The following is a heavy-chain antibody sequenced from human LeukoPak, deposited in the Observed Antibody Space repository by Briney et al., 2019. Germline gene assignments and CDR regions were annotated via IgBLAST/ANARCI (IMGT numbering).Heavy chain of an antibody. CDR3: AKVVRGYCSGGSCYFDY. CDR2: ISGSGGST. J-gene: IGHJ4*02. D-gene: IGHD2-15*01. V-gene: IGHV3-23*01. CDR1: GFTFSSYA. Sequence: PGGSLRLSCAASGFTFSSYAMSWVRQAPGKGLEWVSAISGSGGSTYYADSVKGRFTISRDNSKNTLYLQMNSLRAEDTAVYYCAKVVRGYCSGGSCYFDYWGQGTLVTVSS.